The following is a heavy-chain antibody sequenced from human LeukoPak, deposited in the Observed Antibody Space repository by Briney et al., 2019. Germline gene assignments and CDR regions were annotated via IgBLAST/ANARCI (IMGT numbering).Heavy chain of an antibody. CDR1: GGPISSHY. V-gene: IGHV4-59*11. Sequence: PSQTLSLPCTVSGGPISSHYWRWMRQPPGKGLEGIGYIYYSGSTNYNPSLKSRVTISVDTSKNQFSLKLSSVTAADTAVYYCARDSGWYHYFDYWGQGTLVTVSS. D-gene: IGHD6-19*01. J-gene: IGHJ4*02. CDR2: IYYSGST. CDR3: ARDSGWYHYFDY.